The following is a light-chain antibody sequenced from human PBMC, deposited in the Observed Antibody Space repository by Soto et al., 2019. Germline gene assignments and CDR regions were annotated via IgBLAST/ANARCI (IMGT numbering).Light chain of an antibody. Sequence: QSALTQPPSASGSPGQSVTISCTGTSSDVGGYNFVSWYQHHPGKAPKLMTYEVSKRPSGVPDCFSGSKSANTASLTVSGLQAEDDADYYCSSYAGNYNYVFGSGTKLTVL. V-gene: IGLV2-8*01. CDR3: SSYAGNYNYV. CDR1: SSDVGGYNF. CDR2: EVS. J-gene: IGLJ1*01.